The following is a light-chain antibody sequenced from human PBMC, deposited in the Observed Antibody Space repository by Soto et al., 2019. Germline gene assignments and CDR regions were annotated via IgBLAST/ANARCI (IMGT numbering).Light chain of an antibody. CDR2: EGT. Sequence: QSVLTQPASVSGSPGQSINVSCTGASSDVANDKFVSWYQQHPGKAHKLMIYEGTKRPSGVSDRFSASKSGDTASLTISGLQAEDEADYYCCSYAGSSTFLYVFGTGTKVTVL. CDR3: CSYAGSSTFLYV. J-gene: IGLJ1*01. CDR1: SSDVANDKF. V-gene: IGLV2-23*03.